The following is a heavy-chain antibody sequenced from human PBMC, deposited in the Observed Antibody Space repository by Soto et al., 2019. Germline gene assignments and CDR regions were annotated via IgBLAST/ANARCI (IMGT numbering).Heavy chain of an antibody. J-gene: IGHJ3*02. CDR2: INRDGSTI. Sequence: EVQLVESGGGLAQPGGSLRLSCAASGFTLSSHWMHWVRQAPGKGLVWVSRINRDGSTINYDDSVRGRYTISRDNAKNTLSLQMNSLRAEDTAVYSCARVADCTYSSNCNGRAAFDMWGQGTMVTVSS. D-gene: IGHD6-13*01. V-gene: IGHV3-74*01. CDR3: ARVADCTYSSNCNGRAAFDM. CDR1: GFTLSSHW.